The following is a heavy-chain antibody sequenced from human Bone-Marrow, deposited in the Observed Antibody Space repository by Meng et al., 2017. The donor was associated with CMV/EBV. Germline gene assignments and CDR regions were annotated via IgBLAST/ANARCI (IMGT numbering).Heavy chain of an antibody. J-gene: IGHJ4*02. CDR1: TLSGNA. Sequence: TLSGNAISWLRQDPGQGLEWMGGIIPIFGTANYAQKFQGRVTITTDESTSTAYMELSSLRSEDTAVYYCARDVGIRYSSGWYGLFDYWGQGTLVTVSS. CDR2: IIPIFGTA. CDR3: ARDVGIRYSSGWYGLFDY. D-gene: IGHD6-19*01. V-gene: IGHV1-69*05.